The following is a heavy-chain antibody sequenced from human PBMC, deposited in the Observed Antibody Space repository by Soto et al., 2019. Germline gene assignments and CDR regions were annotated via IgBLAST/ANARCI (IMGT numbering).Heavy chain of an antibody. V-gene: IGHV3-30*19. J-gene: IGHJ1*01. CDR1: GFTFRSYV. CDR2: TSYDGSNK. Sequence: QVQLVESGGGVVQPGTSLRVSCVGSGFTFRSYVIHWVRQAPGKGLEWVALTSYDGSNKYYGDSVRGRFTISKENSRKTVELQMASLRLEDTALYYCARWGTTGGLDVWGQGTLVSVSS. CDR3: ARWGTTGGLDV. D-gene: IGHD3-16*01.